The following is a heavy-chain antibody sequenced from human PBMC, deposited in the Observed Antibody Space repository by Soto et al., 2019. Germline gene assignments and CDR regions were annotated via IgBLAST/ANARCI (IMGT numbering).Heavy chain of an antibody. D-gene: IGHD2-21*02. J-gene: IGHJ4*02. CDR2: INHSGST. Sequence: QVQLQQWGAGLLKPSETLSLTCAVYGGSFSGYYWSWIRQPPGKGLEWIGEINHSGSTNYNPSLKSRVTISVDTSKNQFSLKLSPVTAADTAVYYCARGSGTTIDDWGQGTLVTVSS. V-gene: IGHV4-34*01. CDR3: ARGSGTTIDD. CDR1: GGSFSGYY.